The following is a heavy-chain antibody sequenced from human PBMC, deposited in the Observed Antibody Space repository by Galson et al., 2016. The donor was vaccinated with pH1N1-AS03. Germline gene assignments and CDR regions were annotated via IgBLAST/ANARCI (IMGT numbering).Heavy chain of an antibody. V-gene: IGHV4-4*07. J-gene: IGHJ6*02. D-gene: IGHD3-3*01. CDR2: IYASGNT. Sequence: ETLSLTCTVSGVSITTYYWSWIRHPAGKGLEWVGRIYASGNTNYNPSLKSRVTMSVDTSKNQFSLTLTFVTAADTALYFCARDFGPGHYMNYFNYGMDIWGQGTTVTVSS. CDR3: ARDFGPGHYMNYFNYGMDI. CDR1: GVSITTYY.